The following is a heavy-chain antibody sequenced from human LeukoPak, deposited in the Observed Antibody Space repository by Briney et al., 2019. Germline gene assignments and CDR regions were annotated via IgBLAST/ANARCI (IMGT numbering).Heavy chain of an antibody. D-gene: IGHD5-18*01. CDR3: VRGYRFGYDY. V-gene: IGHV3-48*03. CDR2: ISSRGGSI. Sequence: GGSLRLSCAASGXTLTNYEMNWVRQAPGMGLEWVSYISSRGGSIYYADSVKGRFTISRDDAKNSLYLQMSSLRAEDTAIYYCVRGYRFGYDYWGQGTLVTVSS. CDR1: GXTLTNYE. J-gene: IGHJ4*02.